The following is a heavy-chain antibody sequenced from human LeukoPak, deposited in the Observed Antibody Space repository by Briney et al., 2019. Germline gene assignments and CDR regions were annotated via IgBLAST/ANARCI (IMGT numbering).Heavy chain of an antibody. J-gene: IGHJ3*02. CDR1: GGSISSGSYY. CDR2: IYTSGST. CDR3: ASTPTRNAFDI. V-gene: IGHV4-61*02. Sequence: SQTLSLTCTVSGGSISSGSYYWSWIRQPAGKGLEWIGRIYTSGSTNYNPSLKSRVTISVDTSENQFSLKLSSVTAADTAVYYCASTPTRNAFDIWGQGTMVTVSS. D-gene: IGHD1-1*01.